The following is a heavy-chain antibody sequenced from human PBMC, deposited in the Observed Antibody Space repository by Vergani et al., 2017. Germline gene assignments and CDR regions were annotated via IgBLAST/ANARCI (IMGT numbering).Heavy chain of an antibody. J-gene: IGHJ5*02. V-gene: IGHV4-38-2*01. Sequence: QVQLQESGPGLVKPSETLSLTCAVSGYSISSGYYWGWIRQPPGKGLEWIGSIYHSGSTYYNPSLKSRVTISVDKSKNQFSLKLSSVTAADTAVYYCARRIYDFWSGSNWFDPWGQGTLVTVSS. CDR2: IYHSGST. D-gene: IGHD3-3*01. CDR3: ARRIYDFWSGSNWFDP. CDR1: GYSISSGYY.